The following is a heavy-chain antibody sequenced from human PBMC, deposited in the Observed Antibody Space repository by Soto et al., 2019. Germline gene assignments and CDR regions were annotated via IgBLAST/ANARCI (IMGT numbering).Heavy chain of an antibody. J-gene: IGHJ5*02. D-gene: IGHD2-2*01. Sequence: SETLSLTCTVSGGSISSGDYYWSWIRQPPGKGLEWIGYIYYSGSTYYNPSLKSRVTISVDTSKNQFSLKLSSVTAADTAVYYCARHVIVPAAIRSSNWFDPWGQGTLVTVSS. CDR2: IYYSGST. CDR1: GGSISSGDYY. V-gene: IGHV4-30-4*01. CDR3: ARHVIVPAAIRSSNWFDP.